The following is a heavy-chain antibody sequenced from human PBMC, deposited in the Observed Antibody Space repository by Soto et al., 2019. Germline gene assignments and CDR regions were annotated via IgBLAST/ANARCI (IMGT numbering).Heavy chain of an antibody. D-gene: IGHD3-10*01. V-gene: IGHV1-69*01. Sequence: QVQLVQSGAEVKKPGSSVKVSCKASGGTFSSYAISWVRQAPGQGLEWMGGIIPIFGTANYAQKFQGRVTITADESTSTAYMELSSLISEDTAVYYCAVTMVRGVIGYYYYGMDVWGQGTTVTVSS. CDR1: GGTFSSYA. J-gene: IGHJ6*02. CDR2: IIPIFGTA. CDR3: AVTMVRGVIGYYYYGMDV.